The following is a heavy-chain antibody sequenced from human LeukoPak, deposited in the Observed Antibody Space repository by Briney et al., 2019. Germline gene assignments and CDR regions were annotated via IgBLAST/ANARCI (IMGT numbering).Heavy chain of an antibody. J-gene: IGHJ6*03. CDR2: INHSGNT. Sequence: SETLSLTCAVYGGSFSGYYWSWIRQPPGKGLEWIGEINHSGNTNYNPSLKSRVTISVDTSKNQFSLKLSSVTAADTAVYYCARVKYYDFWSGIYYYYYYYMDVWGKGTTVTVSS. V-gene: IGHV4-34*01. CDR3: ARVKYYDFWSGIYYYYYYYMDV. CDR1: GGSFSGYY. D-gene: IGHD3-3*01.